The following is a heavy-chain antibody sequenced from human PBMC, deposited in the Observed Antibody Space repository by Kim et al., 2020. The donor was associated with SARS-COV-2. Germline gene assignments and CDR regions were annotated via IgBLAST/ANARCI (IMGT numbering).Heavy chain of an antibody. CDR3: ARERGYSGYPVEY. D-gene: IGHD5-12*01. Sequence: YRPALQGRVTISADKPISTAYLQWSSLKASDTAMYYCARERGYSGYPVEYWGQGTLVTVSS. J-gene: IGHJ4*02. V-gene: IGHV5-51*04.